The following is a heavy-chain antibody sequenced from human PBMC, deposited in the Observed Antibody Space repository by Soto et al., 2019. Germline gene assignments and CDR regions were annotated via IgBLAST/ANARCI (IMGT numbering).Heavy chain of an antibody. CDR3: AKADRFYGYFYFDY. Sequence: GGSLRLSCVTSGFTFGNFWLTWVRQAPGKGLEWVANINEAGSEKHYWDSVKGRFTISRDNAKNSVFLQMNSLRAEDTAVYYCAKADRFYGYFYFDYWGQGTLVTVSS. CDR1: GFTFGNFW. CDR2: INEAGSEK. J-gene: IGHJ4*02. D-gene: IGHD5-18*01. V-gene: IGHV3-7*03.